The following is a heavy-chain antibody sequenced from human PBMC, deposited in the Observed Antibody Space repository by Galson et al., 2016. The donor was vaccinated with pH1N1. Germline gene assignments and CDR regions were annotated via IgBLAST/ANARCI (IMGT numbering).Heavy chain of an antibody. D-gene: IGHD7-27*01. CDR3: ATGEGYYFDY. CDR1: GFTFSRYW. J-gene: IGHJ4*02. V-gene: IGHV3-74*01. CDR2: INRDGGSA. Sequence: SLRLSCAASGFTFSRYWMHWVRQAPGKGLVWVSRINRDGGSAIYADSVKGRLTISRDNAKNTLYLQMNSLRAEDTDVYYCATGEGYYFDYWGQGTLVTVSS.